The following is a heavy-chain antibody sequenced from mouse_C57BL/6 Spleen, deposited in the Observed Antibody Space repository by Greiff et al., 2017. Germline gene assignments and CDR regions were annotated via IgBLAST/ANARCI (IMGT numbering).Heavy chain of an antibody. J-gene: IGHJ2*01. CDR1: GYTFTSYW. V-gene: IGHV1-55*01. Sequence: VQLQQSGAELVKPGASVKMSCKASGYTFTSYWITWVKQRPGQGLEWIGDIYPGSGSTNYNEKFKSKATLTVDTSSSAAYMQLSSLTSEDSAVYYCARSGGYYYGSSYYFDYWGQGTTLTVSS. D-gene: IGHD1-1*01. CDR3: ARSGGYYYGSSYYFDY. CDR2: IYPGSGST.